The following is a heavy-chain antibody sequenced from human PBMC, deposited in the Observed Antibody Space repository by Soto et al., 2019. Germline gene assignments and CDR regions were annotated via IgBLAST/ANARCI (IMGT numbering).Heavy chain of an antibody. D-gene: IGHD2-15*01. CDR1: GGTFGNSA. CDR3: ARDKDRRQLGGNYYYGIDV. CDR2: IIPIFSTP. J-gene: IGHJ6*02. V-gene: IGHV1-69*12. Sequence: QVQLVQSGAEVKKPGSSVTVSCKASGGTFGNSAISWVRQAPGQGLEWMGGIIPIFSTPDYAQKFQGRVTISADESATTAYMELQSLKSEDTGVYYCARDKDRRQLGGNYYYGIDVWGQGTTVTVSS.